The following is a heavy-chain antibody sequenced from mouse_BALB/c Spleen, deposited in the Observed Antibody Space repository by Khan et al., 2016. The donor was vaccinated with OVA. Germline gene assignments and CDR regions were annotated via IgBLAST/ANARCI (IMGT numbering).Heavy chain of an antibody. D-gene: IGHD1-1*01. CDR1: GYSITSGYA. V-gene: IGHV3-2*02. CDR2: ISYSGGT. Sequence: EVQLQESGPGLVKPSQSLSLTCTVTGYSITSGYAWNWIRQFPGNKLEWMGYISYSGGTNYNPSLKNRISITRDTSKNQFFLQLNSVPTEDTATYYCARGNYYGYYFDYWGQGTTLTVSS. J-gene: IGHJ2*01. CDR3: ARGNYYGYYFDY.